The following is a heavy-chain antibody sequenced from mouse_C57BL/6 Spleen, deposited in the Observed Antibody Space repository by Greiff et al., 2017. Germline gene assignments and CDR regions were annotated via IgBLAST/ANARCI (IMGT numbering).Heavy chain of an antibody. D-gene: IGHD2-5*01. J-gene: IGHJ2*01. V-gene: IGHV1-82*01. CDR1: GYAFSSSW. Sequence: QVQLQQSGPELVKPGASVKISCKASGYAFSSSWMNWVKQRPGKGLEWIGRIYPGDGDTNYNGKFKGKDTLTADKSSSTAYMQLSSLTSEDSAVYFCASYSNSFFDYWGKGTTLTVSS. CDR2: IYPGDGDT. CDR3: ASYSNSFFDY.